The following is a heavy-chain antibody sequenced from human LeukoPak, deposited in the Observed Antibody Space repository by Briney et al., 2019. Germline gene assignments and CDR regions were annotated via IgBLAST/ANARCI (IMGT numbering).Heavy chain of an antibody. CDR2: TSYDGSNK. Sequence: GGSLRLSCAASGFTFSSYGMHWVRQAPGKGLEWVAVTSYDGSNKYYADSVKGRFTISRDNSKNTLYLQMNSLRAEDTAVYYCARAAQLAQINDLVYDAFDIWGQGTMVTISS. CDR1: GFTFSSYG. CDR3: ARAAQLAQINDLVYDAFDI. D-gene: IGHD6-6*01. J-gene: IGHJ3*02. V-gene: IGHV3-30*03.